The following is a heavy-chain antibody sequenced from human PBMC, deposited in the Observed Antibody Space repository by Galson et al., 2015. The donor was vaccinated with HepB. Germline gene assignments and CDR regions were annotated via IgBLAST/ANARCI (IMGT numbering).Heavy chain of an antibody. Sequence: SVKVSCKAYGYTFTNYAINWVQQAPGQGLEWMGWINTNTGNPTYVQGFTGRFVFSSDTSVSTAFLQISSLKAEDTAVYYCASSKFLGYCSGGSCYEDWFDPWGQGTLVTVSS. J-gene: IGHJ5*02. CDR2: INTNTGNP. CDR1: GYTFTNYA. D-gene: IGHD2-15*01. V-gene: IGHV7-4-1*02. CDR3: ASSKFLGYCSGGSCYEDWFDP.